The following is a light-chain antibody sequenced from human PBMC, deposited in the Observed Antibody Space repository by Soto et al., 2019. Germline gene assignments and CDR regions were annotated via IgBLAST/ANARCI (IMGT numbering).Light chain of an antibody. Sequence: QSALTQPASVSGSPGQSITISCTGTSGDVGGYNFVSWYQHHPGRAPKLMIYDVTNRPSGISDRFSGSKSGNTASLTISGLQADDEADYYCTSYSISSIPFVFGTGTQLTVL. J-gene: IGLJ7*01. CDR1: SGDVGGYNF. V-gene: IGLV2-14*03. CDR2: DVT. CDR3: TSYSISSIPFV.